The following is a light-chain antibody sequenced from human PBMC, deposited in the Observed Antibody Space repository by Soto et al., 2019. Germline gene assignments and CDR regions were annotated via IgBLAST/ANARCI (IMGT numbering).Light chain of an antibody. Sequence: QSVLTQPASASGSPGQSITISCTGTSSDVGGYNYVSWYQQHPGKAPKLMIYEVSNRPSGVSNRFSGSKSGNTASLTISGLQAEDEADYYCSSYTSSSTLFYVFGTGTKVTVL. CDR2: EVS. CDR1: SSDVGGYNY. CDR3: SSYTSSSTLFYV. V-gene: IGLV2-14*01. J-gene: IGLJ1*01.